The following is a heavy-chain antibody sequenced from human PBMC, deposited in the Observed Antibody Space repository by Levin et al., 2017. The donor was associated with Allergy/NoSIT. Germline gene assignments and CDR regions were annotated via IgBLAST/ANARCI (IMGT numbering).Heavy chain of an antibody. CDR1: LFTFIIYS. Sequence: HTGFSLILSFSSSLFTFIIYSIIFFLQSPFNFLFFFSFIINIFFSTFYSYSFNFLFTISRDNSKNTLYLQMNTLRAEDTAVYYCVKDDNSGSGYYTWGNFDCWGRGTLVTVSP. V-gene: IGHV3-23*01. D-gene: IGHD2-8*01. CDR2: IINIFFST. CDR3: VKDDNSGSGYYTWGNFDC. J-gene: IGHJ4*02.